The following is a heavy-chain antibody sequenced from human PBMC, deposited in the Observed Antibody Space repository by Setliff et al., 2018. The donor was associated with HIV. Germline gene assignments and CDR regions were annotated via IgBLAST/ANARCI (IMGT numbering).Heavy chain of an antibody. D-gene: IGHD3-3*01. CDR3: VRGANFYTPRKRIFDH. Sequence: SETLSLTCAVYGESFSPYYWNWIRQSPGKGLEWIGEISHSGSSNYSPSLESRLTTSVDTSKNQVSLKLNSVTAADSAVYYCVRGANFYTPRKRIFDHWGPGSLVTVSS. J-gene: IGHJ4*02. V-gene: IGHV4-34*01. CDR1: GESFSPYY. CDR2: ISHSGSS.